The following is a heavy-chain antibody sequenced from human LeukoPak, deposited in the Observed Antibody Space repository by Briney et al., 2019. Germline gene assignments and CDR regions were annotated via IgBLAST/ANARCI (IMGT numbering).Heavy chain of an antibody. CDR2: INHSGST. CDR1: GGSFSGYY. V-gene: IGHV4-34*01. CDR3: ARGYHCSSTSSYLADAFDI. J-gene: IGHJ3*02. Sequence: SETLSLTCAVYGGSFSGYYWSWIRQPPGKGLEWIGEINHSGSTNYNPSLKSRVTISVDTSKNQFSLKLSSVTAADTAVYYCARGYHCSSTSSYLADAFDIWGQGTMVTVSS. D-gene: IGHD2-2*01.